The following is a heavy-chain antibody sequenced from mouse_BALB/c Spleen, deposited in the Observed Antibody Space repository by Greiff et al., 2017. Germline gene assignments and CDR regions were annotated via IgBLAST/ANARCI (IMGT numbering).Heavy chain of an antibody. Sequence: QVQLQQPGAELVRPGASVKLSCKASGYTFTSYWINWVKQRPGQGLEWIGNIYPSDSYTNYNQKFKDKATLTADKSSSTAYMQLSSLTSEDSAVYYCTRGDYGSIFDYWGQGTTLTVSS. V-gene: IGHV1-69*02. CDR3: TRGDYGSIFDY. D-gene: IGHD1-1*01. CDR1: GYTFTSYW. J-gene: IGHJ2*01. CDR2: IYPSDSYT.